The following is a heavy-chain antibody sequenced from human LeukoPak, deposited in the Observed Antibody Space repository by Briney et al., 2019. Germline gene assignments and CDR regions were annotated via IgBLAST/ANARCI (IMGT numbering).Heavy chain of an antibody. CDR2: IKQDGTMK. Sequence: GGSLRLSCVASGFTFSSYWMSWVRQAPGKGLEWVANIKQDGTMKYYVDSVKGRFTISRDNAKNSLYLQMNSLRAADTAVYYCARETPPHDTSDYGYWGQGTLVTVSS. D-gene: IGHD3-22*01. CDR3: ARETPPHDTSDYGY. CDR1: GFTFSSYW. V-gene: IGHV3-7*01. J-gene: IGHJ4*02.